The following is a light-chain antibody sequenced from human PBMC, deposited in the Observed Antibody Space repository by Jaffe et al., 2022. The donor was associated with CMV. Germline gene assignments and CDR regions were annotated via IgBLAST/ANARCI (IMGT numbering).Light chain of an antibody. CDR1: SSNIGSNY. V-gene: IGLV1-47*01. CDR2: RNN. J-gene: IGLJ1*01. Sequence: QSVLTQPPSASGTPGQRVTISCSGSSSNIGSNYVYWYQQLPGTAPRLLIYRNNLRPSGVPDRFSGSKSGTSASLAISGLRSEDEADYYCAAWDDSLSGRYVFGTGTKVTVL. CDR3: AAWDDSLSGRYV.